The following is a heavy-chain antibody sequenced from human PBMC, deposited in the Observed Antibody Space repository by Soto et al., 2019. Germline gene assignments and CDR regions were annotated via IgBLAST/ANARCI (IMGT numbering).Heavy chain of an antibody. D-gene: IGHD6-13*01. CDR2: MNPNSGNT. J-gene: IGHJ6*02. Sequence: QVQLVQSGAEVKKPGASVKVSCKASGYTFTSYDINWVRQATGQGLEWMGGMNPNSGNTGYAQKFQGRVTRTRNTSISTAYMERSSVRSEDTAVYYCARSRWNSSWYLYYYYYGMDVWGQGTTVTVSS. CDR1: GYTFTSYD. CDR3: ARSRWNSSWYLYYYYYGMDV. V-gene: IGHV1-8*01.